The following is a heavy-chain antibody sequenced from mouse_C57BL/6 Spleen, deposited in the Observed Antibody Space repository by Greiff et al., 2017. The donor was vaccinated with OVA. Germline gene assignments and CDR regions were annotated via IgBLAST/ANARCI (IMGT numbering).Heavy chain of an antibody. Sequence: QVQLQRSGPGLVQPSQSLSITCTVSGFSLTSYGVHWVRQSPGKGLEWLGVIWSGGSTDYNAAFISRLSISKDNSKSQVFFKMNSLQADDTAIYYCASFTTVVAKNYAMDYWGQGTSVTVSS. CDR1: GFSLTSYG. V-gene: IGHV2-2*01. J-gene: IGHJ4*01. CDR3: ASFTTVVAKNYAMDY. D-gene: IGHD1-1*01. CDR2: IWSGGST.